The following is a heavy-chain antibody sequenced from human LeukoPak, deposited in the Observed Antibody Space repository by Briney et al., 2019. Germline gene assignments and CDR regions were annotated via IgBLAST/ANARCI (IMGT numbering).Heavy chain of an antibody. CDR2: ISWNSGSI. V-gene: IGHV3-9*01. Sequence: GRSLRLSCAASGLTFDDYAMHWVRQAPGKGLEWVSGISWNSGSIGYADSVKGRFTISRDNAKNSLYLQMNSLRAEDTALYYCAKDSEEDIVATIVFDYWGQGTLVTVSS. CDR3: AKDSEEDIVATIVFDY. D-gene: IGHD5-12*01. J-gene: IGHJ4*02. CDR1: GLTFDDYA.